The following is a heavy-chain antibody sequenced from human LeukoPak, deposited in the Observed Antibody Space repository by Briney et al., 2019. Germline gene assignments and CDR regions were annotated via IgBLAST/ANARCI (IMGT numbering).Heavy chain of an antibody. CDR1: GYSITSGYY. D-gene: IGHD4-11*01. CDR3: ARRYSNYFFDY. V-gene: IGHV4-38-2*01. Sequence: SETLSLTCAVSGYSITSGYYWAWIRQPPGKGLEWIGNIYHSGSTYYNPSLKSRVTISVDTSKNQFSLKLSSVTAADTAVYYRARRYSNYFFDYWGQGTLVTVSS. CDR2: IYHSGST. J-gene: IGHJ4*02.